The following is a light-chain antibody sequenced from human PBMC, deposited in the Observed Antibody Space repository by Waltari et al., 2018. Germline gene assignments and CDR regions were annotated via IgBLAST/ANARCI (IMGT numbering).Light chain of an antibody. CDR1: QSVRNNY. V-gene: IGKV3-20*01. CDR2: AAS. J-gene: IGKJ1*01. Sequence: DIVLTQSPGTLSLSPGERVTLSCRASQSVRNNYLAWYQQKPGQAPRLLIFAASNRATGIPDRFSGSGSGTDFTLTISRLEPEHFAVYYCQQYGTSPWTFGQGTKVEIK. CDR3: QQYGTSPWT.